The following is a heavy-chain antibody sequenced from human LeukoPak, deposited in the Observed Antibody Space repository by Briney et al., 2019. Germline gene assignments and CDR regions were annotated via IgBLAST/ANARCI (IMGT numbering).Heavy chain of an antibody. CDR1: GYTFTSYD. CDR2: INPNSGNA. CDR3: ARKMRDSGSYPD. J-gene: IGHJ4*02. V-gene: IGHV1-8*01. Sequence: ASVKVSCKASGYTFTSYDINWVRQATGQGLEWMGWINPNSGNAGYAQNFRGRVTMTRDTSISTVYMELGSLKSEDTAAYYCARKMRDSGSYPDWGPGTLVTVSS. D-gene: IGHD3-10*01.